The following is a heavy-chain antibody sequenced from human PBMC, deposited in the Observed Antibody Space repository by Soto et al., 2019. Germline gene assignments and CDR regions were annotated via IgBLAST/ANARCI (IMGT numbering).Heavy chain of an antibody. CDR3: AAEISHCNDDGWFDP. V-gene: IGHV1-58*02. J-gene: IGHJ5*02. CDR2: IVGGSGST. D-gene: IGHD1-1*01. CDR1: GFSFTSST. Sequence: QMQLVQSGPEVKKPGTSVKVSCKASGFSFTSSTMQWVRQGRGQRLEWIGWIVGGSGSTNYAQKFHERVTITRDMSTSTAYMELSSLRSEDTAVYYCAAEISHCNDDGWFDPWGQGTLVTVSS.